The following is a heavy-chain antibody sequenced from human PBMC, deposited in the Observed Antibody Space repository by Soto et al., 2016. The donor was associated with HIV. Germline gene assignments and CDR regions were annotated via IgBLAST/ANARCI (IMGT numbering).Heavy chain of an antibody. CDR1: GYTFTGYY. D-gene: IGHD6-19*01. Sequence: QVHLVQSGAEVKKPGASVKVSCKASGYTFTGYYMHWVRQAPGQGLEWMGWINPNSGGTNYAQKFQGRVTMTRDTSISTAYMELSRLRSDDTAVYYCAREIFEQWLKSYYYYMDVWGKGTTVTVSS. V-gene: IGHV1-2*02. CDR2: INPNSGGT. J-gene: IGHJ6*03. CDR3: AREIFEQWLKSYYYYMDV.